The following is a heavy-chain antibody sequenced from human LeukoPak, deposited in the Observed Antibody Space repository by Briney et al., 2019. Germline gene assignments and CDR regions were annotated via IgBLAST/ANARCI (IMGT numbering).Heavy chain of an antibody. J-gene: IGHJ4*02. CDR3: ARADWDTAMIDY. Sequence: PGGSLRLSCAASGFTFDDYAMSWVRQVPGKGLEWVSDINWNGGSTGYADSVKGRFTISRDNAKNSLYLQMNSLRAEDTAVYYCARADWDTAMIDYWGQGTLVTVSS. CDR2: INWNGGST. V-gene: IGHV3-20*04. CDR1: GFTFDDYA. D-gene: IGHD5-18*01.